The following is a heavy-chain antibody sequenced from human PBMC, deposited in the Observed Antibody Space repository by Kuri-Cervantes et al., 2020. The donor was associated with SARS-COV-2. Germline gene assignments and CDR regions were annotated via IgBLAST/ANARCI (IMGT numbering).Heavy chain of an antibody. J-gene: IGHJ6*02. CDR1: GYTFTSYG. V-gene: IGHV1-18*04. D-gene: IGHD4-17*01. Sequence: ASVKVSCKASGYTFTSYGISWVRQAPGQGLEWMGWISAYNGNTNYAQKLQGRVTMTTDTSTSTAYMELRSLRSDDTAVYYCARDTGTTPDVDYYGMDVWGQGTTVTVSS. CDR3: ARDTGTTPDVDYYGMDV. CDR2: ISAYNGNT.